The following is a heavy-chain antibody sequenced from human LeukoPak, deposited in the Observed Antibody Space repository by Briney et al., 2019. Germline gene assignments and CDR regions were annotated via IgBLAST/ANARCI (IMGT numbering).Heavy chain of an antibody. CDR3: ARGFPPTVGDILTGFDY. D-gene: IGHD3-9*01. V-gene: IGHV3-64*01. Sequence: GGSLRLSCAASGFTFSSYAVHWVRQAPGKGLENVSAISSNGGSTYYANSVKGRFTISRDNSKNTLYLQMGSLRAEDMAVYYCARGFPPTVGDILTGFDYWGQGTLVTVSS. CDR1: GFTFSSYA. J-gene: IGHJ4*02. CDR2: ISSNGGST.